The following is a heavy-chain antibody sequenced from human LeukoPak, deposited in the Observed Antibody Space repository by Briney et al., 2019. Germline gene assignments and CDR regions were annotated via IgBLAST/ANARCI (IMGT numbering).Heavy chain of an antibody. D-gene: IGHD3-10*01. J-gene: IGHJ4*02. Sequence: PGGSLRLSCTASGFTFSSYGMHWVRQAPGKGLEWVAFIRYDGSNKYYADSVKGRFTISRDNSKNTLYLQMNSLRAEDTAVYYCAKDHPGYGSGSYPHYWGQRTLVTVSS. CDR1: GFTFSSYG. V-gene: IGHV3-30*02. CDR2: IRYDGSNK. CDR3: AKDHPGYGSGSYPHY.